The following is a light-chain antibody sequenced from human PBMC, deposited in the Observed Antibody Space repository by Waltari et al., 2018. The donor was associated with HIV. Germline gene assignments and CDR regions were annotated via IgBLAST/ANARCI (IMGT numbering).Light chain of an antibody. CDR2: QDS. CDR3: QAWDSSTVWV. J-gene: IGLJ3*02. CDR1: KLGDKY. Sequence: SYELTQPPSVSVSPGQTASITCSGDKLGDKYACWYQQKPGQSPVLVIYQDSKRPSGIPERFSGSNSGNTATLTISGTQAMDEADYYCQAWDSSTVWVFGGGTKLTVL. V-gene: IGLV3-1*01.